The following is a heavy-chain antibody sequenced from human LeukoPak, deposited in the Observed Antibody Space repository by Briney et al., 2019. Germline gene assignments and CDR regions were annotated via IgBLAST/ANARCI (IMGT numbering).Heavy chain of an antibody. D-gene: IGHD3-10*01. Sequence: ASVKVSCKASGYTFTSYAMNWVRQAPGQGLEWMGWINTNTGNPTYAQGFTGRFVFSLDTSVSTAYLQISSLKAEDTAVYYCARDSVARGENALDIWGQGTMVTVSS. CDR3: ARDSVARGENALDI. CDR1: GYTFTSYA. J-gene: IGHJ3*02. CDR2: INTNTGNP. V-gene: IGHV7-4-1*02.